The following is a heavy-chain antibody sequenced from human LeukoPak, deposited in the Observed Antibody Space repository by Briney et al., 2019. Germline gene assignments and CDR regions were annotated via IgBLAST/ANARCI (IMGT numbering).Heavy chain of an antibody. J-gene: IGHJ4*02. CDR2: ISDSGTTI. Sequence: GGSLRLSCAASGFAFVDHGMTWVRQAPGKGLEWLSYISDSGTTIHDADSVKGRFTISRDNVKNSLYLQMNSLRAEDTAMYFCARDRLQLHAGFDYWGQGTVVTVSS. V-gene: IGHV3-11*01. CDR3: ARDRLQLHAGFDY. CDR1: GFAFVDHG. D-gene: IGHD5-24*01.